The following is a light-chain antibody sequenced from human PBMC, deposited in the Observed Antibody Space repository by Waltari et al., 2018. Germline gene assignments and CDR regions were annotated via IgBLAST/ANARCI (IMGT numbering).Light chain of an antibody. CDR3: QHYVRLPAT. J-gene: IGKJ1*01. V-gene: IGKV3-20*01. CDR2: AAS. Sequence: EIVLTQSPGTLSLSPGERATLSCRASQSVSRSLAWYQQKPGQAPSLLIYAASTRATGIPDRFSGSWSGTDFSLTISRLEPEDFAVYYCQHYVRLPATFGQGTKVEIK. CDR1: QSVSRS.